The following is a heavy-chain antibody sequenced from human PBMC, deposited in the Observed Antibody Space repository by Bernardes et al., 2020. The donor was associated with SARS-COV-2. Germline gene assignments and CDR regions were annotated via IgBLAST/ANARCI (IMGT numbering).Heavy chain of an antibody. CDR3: TRGLELELITWFDY. V-gene: IGHV3-30-3*01. CDR1: GFTFSSSA. Sequence: GSLRLSCTASGFTFSSSAMHCVRQAPGKGPEWVAVISNYGIIKYYTDSVKGRFTISRDNSKNTLYLLMNSLRTDDTAVYYCTRGLELELITWFDYWGQGTLVTVSS. D-gene: IGHD1-7*01. CDR2: ISNYGIIK. J-gene: IGHJ4*02.